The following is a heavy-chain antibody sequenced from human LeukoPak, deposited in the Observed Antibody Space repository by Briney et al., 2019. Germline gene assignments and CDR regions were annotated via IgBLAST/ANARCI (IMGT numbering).Heavy chain of an antibody. J-gene: IGHJ5*02. V-gene: IGHV4-34*01. CDR2: INHSGST. CDR3: AGITVTTLGNWFDP. Sequence: SGTLSLTCAVSGGCFSGYYWSWIRQPPGKGLERIGAINHSGSTNYNPSLKSRVTISVDTSKNQFSLKLISVTAADTAVYYCAGITVTTLGNWFDPWGQGTLVTVSS. D-gene: IGHD4-17*01. CDR1: GGCFSGYY.